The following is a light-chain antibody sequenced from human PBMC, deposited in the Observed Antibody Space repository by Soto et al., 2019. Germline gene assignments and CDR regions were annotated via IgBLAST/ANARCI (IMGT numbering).Light chain of an antibody. V-gene: IGKV3-20*01. Sequence: IILTQYPGALSLSPGERATLSCRASQCVASRYLAWYQQKRGQAPRLLMYGASSRATGIPDRFSGSGSGTDFTLTISRLEPEDFAVYYCQQYGSTSWTFGQGAKVDIK. CDR3: QQYGSTSWT. CDR1: QCVASRY. J-gene: IGKJ1*01. CDR2: GAS.